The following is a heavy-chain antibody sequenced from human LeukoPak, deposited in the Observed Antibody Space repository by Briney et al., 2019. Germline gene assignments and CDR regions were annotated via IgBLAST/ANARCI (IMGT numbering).Heavy chain of an antibody. CDR1: GYTFTSYG. D-gene: IGHD6-19*01. CDR2: ISAYNGNT. Sequence: ASVKVSCKASGYTFTSYGISWVRQAPGQGLEWMGLISAYNGNTNYAQKLQGRVTMTTDTSTSTAYMELRSLRSDDTALYYCARVVVSRIAVAGTGDYWGQGTLVTVSS. CDR3: ARVVVSRIAVAGTGDY. V-gene: IGHV1-18*01. J-gene: IGHJ4*02.